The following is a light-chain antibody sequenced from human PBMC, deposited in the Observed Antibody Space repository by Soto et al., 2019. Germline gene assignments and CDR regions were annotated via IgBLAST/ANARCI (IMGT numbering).Light chain of an antibody. CDR2: GAS. J-gene: IGKJ1*01. V-gene: IGKV3-15*01. Sequence: EIVMTQSPATLSVSPGERATLSCWASQSVSTNLAWYQQRPGQAPRLLIYGASTRATGIPARFSGSGSGTEFTLTISNLQSEDYAVYYCQQCNSWPRTFGQGTKVDI. CDR1: QSVSTN. CDR3: QQCNSWPRT.